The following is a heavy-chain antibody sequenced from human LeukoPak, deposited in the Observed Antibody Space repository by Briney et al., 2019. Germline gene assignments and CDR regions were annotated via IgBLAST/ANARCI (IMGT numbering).Heavy chain of an antibody. Sequence: KESGPTLVKPTQTLTLTCTFSGFSLSTSGVGVGWIRQPPGKALEWLALIYWDDDKRYSPSLKSRLTITKDTSKNQVVLTMTNMDPVDTATYYCAHRRDGYNLCYFDYWGQGTLVTVSS. CDR2: IYWDDDK. CDR1: GFSLSTSGVG. J-gene: IGHJ4*02. CDR3: AHRRDGYNLCYFDY. D-gene: IGHD5-24*01. V-gene: IGHV2-5*02.